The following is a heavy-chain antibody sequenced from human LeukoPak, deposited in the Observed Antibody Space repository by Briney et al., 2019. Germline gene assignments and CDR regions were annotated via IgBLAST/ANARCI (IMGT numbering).Heavy chain of an antibody. CDR2: IYYRGST. CDR1: GRSISSGGSY. J-gene: IGHJ3*02. Sequence: AHTLSLIRTVSGRSISSGGSYWTWIRQHPGKGLERIGYIYYRGSTYYNPSLKSRVTISVDTSKNQFSLKLSSVTAADTAVYYCATAATGDDAFDIWGQGTMVSVSS. CDR3: ATAATGDDAFDI. V-gene: IGHV4-31*03. D-gene: IGHD3-16*01.